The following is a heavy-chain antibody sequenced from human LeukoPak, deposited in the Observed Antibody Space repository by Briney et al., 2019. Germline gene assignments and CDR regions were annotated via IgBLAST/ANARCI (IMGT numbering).Heavy chain of an antibody. D-gene: IGHD5-18*01. CDR3: ARPPSGYSFGTT. Sequence: GGSLRLSCAASGFTFSSYAMHWVRQAPGKGMEWVAVISYDGSNKYYADSVKGRFTISRDNSKNTLYLQMNSLRAEDTAVYYCARPPSGYSFGTTWGQGTLVTVSS. CDR1: GFTFSSYA. CDR2: ISYDGSNK. V-gene: IGHV3-30-3*01. J-gene: IGHJ4*02.